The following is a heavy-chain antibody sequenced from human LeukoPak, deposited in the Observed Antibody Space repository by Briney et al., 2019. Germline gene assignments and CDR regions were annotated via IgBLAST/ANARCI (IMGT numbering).Heavy chain of an antibody. CDR2: ISAYNGNT. CDR3: ARSYLEKWELLPPADY. CDR1: GYTFTSYG. V-gene: IGHV1-18*01. Sequence: ASVKVSCKASGYTFTSYGISWVRQAPGQGLEWVGWISAYNGNTNYAQKLQGRVTMTTDTSTSTAYMELRSLRSDDTAVYYCARSYLEKWELLPPADYWGQGTLVTVSS. J-gene: IGHJ4*02. D-gene: IGHD1-26*01.